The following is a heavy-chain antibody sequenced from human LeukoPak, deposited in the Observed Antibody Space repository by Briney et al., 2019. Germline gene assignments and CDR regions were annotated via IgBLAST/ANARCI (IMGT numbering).Heavy chain of an antibody. CDR1: GDSVSSNSVT. J-gene: IGHJ3*01. V-gene: IGHV6-1*01. Sequence: SQTLSLTCAISGDSVSSNSVTWNWIRQSPSKGLEWLGKTFYRSKWTNDYVVAVKSRITIKPNTSKTQFSLKLDSVTPEDTAVYYCTRGQLGTFDVWGHGTMVTVSS. CDR2: TFYRSKWTN. CDR3: TRGQLGTFDV. D-gene: IGHD1-1*01.